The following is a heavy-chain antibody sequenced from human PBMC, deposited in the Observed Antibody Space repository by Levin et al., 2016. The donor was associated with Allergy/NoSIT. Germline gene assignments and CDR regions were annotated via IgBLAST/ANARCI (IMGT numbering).Heavy chain of an antibody. Sequence: SETLSLTCTVSGGSISSSSYYWGWIRQPPGKGLEWIGSIYYSGSTYYNPSLKSRVTISVDTSKNQFSLKLSSVTAADTAVYYCARLQGATNAFDIWGQGTMVTVSS. V-gene: IGHV4-39*01. J-gene: IGHJ3*02. CDR3: ARLQGATNAFDI. CDR1: GGSISSSSYY. CDR2: IYYSGST. D-gene: IGHD1-26*01.